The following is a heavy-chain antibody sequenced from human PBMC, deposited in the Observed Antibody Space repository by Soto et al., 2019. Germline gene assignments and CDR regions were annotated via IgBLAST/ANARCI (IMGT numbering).Heavy chain of an antibody. CDR2: IKHDGNEK. CDR3: VRATLSWGHYYFRDLAV. D-gene: IGHD3-22*01. CDR1: GFMFGIYW. Sequence: GGFLRLSFAATGFMFGIYWLSWVRQAPGKGLEWVANIKHDGNEKYYADSVKGRFTVSRNNVKNFLHLKMSSLRGDDRGLYFCVRATLSWGHYYFRDLAVWGKGTTVTVPQ. V-gene: IGHV3-7*01. J-gene: IGHJ6*04.